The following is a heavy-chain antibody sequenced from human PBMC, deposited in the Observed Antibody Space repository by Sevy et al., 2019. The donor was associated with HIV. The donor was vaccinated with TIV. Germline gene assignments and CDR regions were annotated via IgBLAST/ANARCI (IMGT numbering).Heavy chain of an antibody. V-gene: IGHV4-4*07. CDR2: IYTSGST. Sequence: SETLSLTCTVSGGSISSYYWSWIRQPAGKGLEWIGRIYTSGSTNYNPSLKSRVTMSVDTSKNQFYLKLSSVTAADTTVYYWARDGPITRTRSGLGYGMDVWGQGTTVTVSS. CDR1: GGSISSYY. D-gene: IGHD1-7*01. CDR3: ARDGPITRTRSGLGYGMDV. J-gene: IGHJ6*02.